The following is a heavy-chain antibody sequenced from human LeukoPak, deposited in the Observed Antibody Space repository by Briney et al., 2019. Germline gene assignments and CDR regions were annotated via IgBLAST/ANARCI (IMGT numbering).Heavy chain of an antibody. J-gene: IGHJ4*02. CDR2: IYHSGST. CDR3: ARFGAVAGENLDAFDI. V-gene: IGHV4-4*02. D-gene: IGHD6-19*01. CDR1: GDSVRTNNYY. Sequence: KPSETLSFTCTVSGDSVRTNNYYWSWVRQPPGKGLEWIGEIYHSGSTNYNPSLKSRVTISVDKSKNQFSLKLSSVTAADTAVYYCARFGAVAGENLDAFDIWGQGTLVTVSS.